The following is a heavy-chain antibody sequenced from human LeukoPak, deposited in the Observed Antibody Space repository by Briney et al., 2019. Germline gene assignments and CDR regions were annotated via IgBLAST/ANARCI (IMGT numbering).Heavy chain of an antibody. D-gene: IGHD2-2*01. CDR3: ARTGPTLVVPANDWFDP. J-gene: IGHJ5*02. V-gene: IGHV4-34*01. Sequence: SETLSLTCAVYGGSFSGYYWSWIRQPPGKGLEWIGEINHSGSTNYNPSLKSRVTISVDTSKNQFSLKLSSVTAADTAVCYCARTGPTLVVPANDWFDPWGQGTLVTVSS. CDR2: INHSGST. CDR1: GGSFSGYY.